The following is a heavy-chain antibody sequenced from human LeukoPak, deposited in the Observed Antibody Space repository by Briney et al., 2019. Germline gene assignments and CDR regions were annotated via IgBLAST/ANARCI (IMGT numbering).Heavy chain of an antibody. CDR3: ARSLYYGSGEDAFDI. V-gene: IGHV1-69*13. D-gene: IGHD3-10*01. Sequence: SVKVSCKASGGTFSSYAISWVRQAPGQGLEWMGGIIPIFGTANYAQKFQGRVTITADESTSTAYTELSSLGSEDTAVYYCARSLYYGSGEDAFDIWGQGTMVTVSS. J-gene: IGHJ3*02. CDR1: GGTFSSYA. CDR2: IIPIFGTA.